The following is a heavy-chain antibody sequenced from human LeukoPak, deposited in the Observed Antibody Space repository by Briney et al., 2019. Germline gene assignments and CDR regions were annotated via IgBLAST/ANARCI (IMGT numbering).Heavy chain of an antibody. D-gene: IGHD5-18*01. CDR2: IYYSGST. CDR1: GGSISSSSYY. CDR3: ARDRVDTAMEDFDY. V-gene: IGHV4-39*07. J-gene: IGHJ4*02. Sequence: SETLSLTCTVSGGSISSSSYYWGWIRQPPGKRLEWIGSIYYSGSTCYNPSLKSRVTISVDTSKNQFSLKLSSVTAADTAVYYCARDRVDTAMEDFDYWGQGTLVTVSS.